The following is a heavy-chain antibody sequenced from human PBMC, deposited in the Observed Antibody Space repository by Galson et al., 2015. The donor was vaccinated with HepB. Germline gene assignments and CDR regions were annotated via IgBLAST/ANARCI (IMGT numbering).Heavy chain of an antibody. J-gene: IGHJ5*02. CDR3: ARDYPLYGDYVWFDP. CDR1: GGSISSYY. CDR2: ISYSGST. Sequence: SETLSLTCTVSGGSISSYYWSWIRQPPGKGLEWIGYISYSGSTNYNPSLKSRVTISVDTPKNQFSLKVNSVTAADTAVYYCARDYPLYGDYVWFDPWGQGTLVTVSS. V-gene: IGHV4-59*01. D-gene: IGHD4-17*01.